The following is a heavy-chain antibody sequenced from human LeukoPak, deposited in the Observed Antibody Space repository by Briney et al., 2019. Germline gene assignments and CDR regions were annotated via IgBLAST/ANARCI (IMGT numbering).Heavy chain of an antibody. J-gene: IGHJ4*01. V-gene: IGHV3-30*18. Sequence: RRSLRLSCAASGFTFRGDGTHGGPDVPHEGLQWRAVVSHDGHTKYYEYSVKGRFTTSRGNFKITVSLQMNSLRADDTAVYFCAKEAATSQIDYGGQGTLVTV. CDR3: AKEAATSQIDY. D-gene: IGHD6-25*01. CDR2: VSHDGHTK. CDR1: GFTFRGDG.